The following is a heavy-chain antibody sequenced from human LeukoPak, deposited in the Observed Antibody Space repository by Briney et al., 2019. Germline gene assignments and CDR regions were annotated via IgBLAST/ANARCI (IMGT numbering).Heavy chain of an antibody. J-gene: IGHJ3*02. CDR1: GFTFSSYW. Sequence: GGSLRLSCAASGFTFSSYWMHWVRQAPGKGLVWVSRINSDGSSTSYADSVKGRFTISRDNAKNTLYLQMNSLRAEDTAVYYCGREDRIVLGNDALDIWGQGTMVTVSS. D-gene: IGHD2-8*01. V-gene: IGHV3-74*01. CDR3: GREDRIVLGNDALDI. CDR2: INSDGSST.